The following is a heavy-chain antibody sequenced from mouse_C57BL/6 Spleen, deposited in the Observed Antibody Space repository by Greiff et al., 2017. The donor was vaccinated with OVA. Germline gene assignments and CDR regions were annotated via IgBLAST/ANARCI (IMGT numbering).Heavy chain of an antibody. J-gene: IGHJ1*03. CDR1: GYTFTSYW. CDR3: ARNWFYYGSSYRYFDV. D-gene: IGHD1-1*01. CDR2: IDPSDSYT. Sequence: QVQLQQPGAELVKPGASVKLSCKASGYTFTSYWMQWVKQRPGQGLEWIGEIDPSDSYTNYNQKFKGKATLTVDTSSSTAYMQLSSLTSEDSAVYYCARNWFYYGSSYRYFDVWGTGTTVTVSS. V-gene: IGHV1-50*01.